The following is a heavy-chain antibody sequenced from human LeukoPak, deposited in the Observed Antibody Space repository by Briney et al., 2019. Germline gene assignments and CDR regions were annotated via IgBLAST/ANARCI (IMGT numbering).Heavy chain of an antibody. D-gene: IGHD2-2*01. CDR2: IKSKTDGGTT. V-gene: IGHV3-15*01. CDR1: GFTFSNAW. J-gene: IGHJ4*02. CDR3: TTWRWGVPAAY. Sequence: GVSLRLSCAASGFTFSNAWMSWVRQAPGKGLEWVGRIKSKTDGGTTDYAAPVKGRFTISRDDSKNTLYLQMNSLKTEDTAVYYCTTWRWGVPAAYWGQGTLVTVSS.